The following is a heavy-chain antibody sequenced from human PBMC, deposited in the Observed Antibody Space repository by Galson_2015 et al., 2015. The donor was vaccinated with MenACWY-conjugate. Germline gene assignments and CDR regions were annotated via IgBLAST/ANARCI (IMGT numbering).Heavy chain of an antibody. CDR3: AAGNYGDFDY. CDR2: ISSGSSTI. CDR1: GFTFSTYS. V-gene: IGHV3-48*02. J-gene: IGHJ4*02. D-gene: IGHD4-17*01. Sequence: SLRLSCAASGFTFSTYSMNWVRQAPGMGLEWVSYISSGSSTIYYADSVKGRFTISRDNAKNSLYLQMNSLRDEDTAVYYCAAGNYGDFDYWGQGTLVTVSS.